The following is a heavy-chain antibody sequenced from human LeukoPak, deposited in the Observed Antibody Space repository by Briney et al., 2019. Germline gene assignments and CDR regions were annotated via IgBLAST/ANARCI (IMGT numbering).Heavy chain of an antibody. CDR3: ARRLGSYNPYFDN. V-gene: IGHV4-39*01. D-gene: IGHD3-10*01. CDR2: ISYSGNT. J-gene: IGHJ4*02. Sequence: SETLSLTCTVSGGSISGYYWSWIRQPPGKGLEWIGIISYSGNTFYNPSLKSRLTISVDTSKNQFSLKLSSVTAADTAVYYCARRLGSYNPYFDNWGQGTLVTVSS. CDR1: GGSISGYY.